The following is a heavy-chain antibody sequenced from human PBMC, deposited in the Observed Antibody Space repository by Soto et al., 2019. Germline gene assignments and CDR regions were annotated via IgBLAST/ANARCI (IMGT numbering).Heavy chain of an antibody. CDR1: GFTFSSYE. CDR2: ISSSGRTI. CDR3: ARSGYNWNDGARGYFDF. Sequence: EVQLVASGGGVVQPGGSLRLSCDASGFTFSSYEMNWVRQAPGKGLEWVSYISSSGRTIYYADSVKGRFTISRDNAKNSLYLQMNRLRAEDTAVYYCARSGYNWNDGARGYFDFWGQGPLVTVSS. V-gene: IGHV3-48*03. D-gene: IGHD1-20*01. J-gene: IGHJ4*02.